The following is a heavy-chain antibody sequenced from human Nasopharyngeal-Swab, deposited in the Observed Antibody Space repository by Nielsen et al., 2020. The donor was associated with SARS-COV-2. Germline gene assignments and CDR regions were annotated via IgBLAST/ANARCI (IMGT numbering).Heavy chain of an antibody. V-gene: IGHV1-18*01. CDR3: ARDVEEWLVVPSLSFDH. J-gene: IGHJ4*02. CDR1: GYSFINYG. CDR2: ISIYNGDT. Sequence: ASVKVSCKASGYSFINYGITWVRQAPGHGLEWVGWISIYNGDTNYAEKFQGRVSMTTDTSTTTAFMELTSLRSDDTAVYYCARDVEEWLVVPSLSFDHWGQGTLVTVSS. D-gene: IGHD5-18*01.